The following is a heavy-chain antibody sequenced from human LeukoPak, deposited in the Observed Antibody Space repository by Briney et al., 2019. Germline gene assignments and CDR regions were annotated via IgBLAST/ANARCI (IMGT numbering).Heavy chain of an antibody. Sequence: GGSLRLSCAASGFTVSNNYMSWVRQAPGKGLEWVSVIYTGGSIYYADSVKGRFTISRDNAKNSLYLQMNSLRAEDTAVYYCATYSSLNRREFQFWGQGTLLTVSS. J-gene: IGHJ1*01. CDR3: ATYSSLNRREFQF. D-gene: IGHD3-22*01. V-gene: IGHV3-53*01. CDR1: GFTVSNNY. CDR2: IYTGGSI.